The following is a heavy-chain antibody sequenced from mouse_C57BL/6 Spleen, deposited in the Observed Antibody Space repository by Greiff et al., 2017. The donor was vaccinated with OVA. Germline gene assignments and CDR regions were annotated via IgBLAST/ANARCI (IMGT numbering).Heavy chain of an antibody. D-gene: IGHD1-1*01. J-gene: IGHJ2*01. V-gene: IGHV1-61*01. Sequence: VQLQQPGAELVRPGSSVKLSCKASGYTFTSYWMDWVKQRPGQGLEWIGNIYPSDSETHYNQKFKDKATLTVDKSSSTAYMQLSSLTSEDSAFYYCARTAYGISPYSFDYWGQGTTLTVSS. CDR3: ARTAYGISPYSFDY. CDR2: IYPSDSET. CDR1: GYTFTSYW.